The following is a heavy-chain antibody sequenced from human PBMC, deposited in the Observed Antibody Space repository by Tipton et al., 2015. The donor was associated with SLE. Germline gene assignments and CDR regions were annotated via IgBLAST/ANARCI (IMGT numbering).Heavy chain of an antibody. CDR3: ARDRDYYDSSGYNNWFDP. J-gene: IGHJ5*02. D-gene: IGHD3-22*01. CDR1: GGSISSGSYY. Sequence: TLSLTCTVSGGSISSGSYYWSWIRQPAGKGLEWIGRIYTSGSTNYSPSLKSRVTISVDTSKNQFSLKLSSVTAADTAVYYCARDRDYYDSSGYNNWFDPWGQGTLVTVSS. V-gene: IGHV4-61*02. CDR2: IYTSGST.